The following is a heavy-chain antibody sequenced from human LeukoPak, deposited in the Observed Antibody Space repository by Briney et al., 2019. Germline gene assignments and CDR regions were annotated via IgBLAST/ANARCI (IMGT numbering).Heavy chain of an antibody. J-gene: IGHJ5*02. Sequence: GASVKVSCKASGYTFTSYGISWVRQAPGQGLEWMGWISAYNGNTNYAQKLQGRVTMTTDTSTSTAYMELRSLRSDDTAVYYCARDRGVIWMGANWFDPWGQGTLVTVSS. CDR3: ARDRGVIWMGANWFDP. CDR1: GYTFTSYG. D-gene: IGHD3-10*01. V-gene: IGHV1-18*01. CDR2: ISAYNGNT.